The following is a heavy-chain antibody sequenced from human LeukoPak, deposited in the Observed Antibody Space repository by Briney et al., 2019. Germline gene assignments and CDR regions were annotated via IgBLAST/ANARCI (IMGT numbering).Heavy chain of an antibody. CDR2: MNPNSGNT. CDR3: ARAGSSWLNFDY. V-gene: IGHV1-8*01. CDR1: GYTFTSYD. Sequence: ASVKVSCKASGYTFTSYDINWVRQATGQGLEWMGWMNPNSGNTGYAQKFQGRVTMTRNTSISTAYMELSSLRSEDTAVYYCARAGSSWLNFDYWGQGTLVTVSS. J-gene: IGHJ4*02. D-gene: IGHD6-13*01.